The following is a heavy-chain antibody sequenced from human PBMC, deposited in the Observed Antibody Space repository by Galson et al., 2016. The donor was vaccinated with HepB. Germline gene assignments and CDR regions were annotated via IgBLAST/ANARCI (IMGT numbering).Heavy chain of an antibody. V-gene: IGHV3-21*01. CDR2: ISTSSSSI. Sequence: SLRLSCAASGFTFRSYSMNWVRQAPGKGLEWVSYISTSSSSIYYEDSLMGRFTISRDNAKNSEDLEMNSLRAEDTAVYYCARDTHYDFWGWARGDPRADGMDVWGQGTTVTVSS. D-gene: IGHD3-3*01. CDR3: ARDTHYDFWGWARGDPRADGMDV. J-gene: IGHJ6*02. CDR1: GFTFRSYS.